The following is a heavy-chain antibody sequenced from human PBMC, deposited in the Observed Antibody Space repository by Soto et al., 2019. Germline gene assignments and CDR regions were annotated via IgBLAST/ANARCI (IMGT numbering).Heavy chain of an antibody. CDR2: IIPILGIA. D-gene: IGHD3-22*01. Sequence: SVKVSCKASGGTFSSYTISWVRQAPGQGLEWMGRIIPILGIANYVQKFQGRVTITADKSTSTAYMELSSLRSEDTAVYYCARIHDSSGYYERFDYWGQGTLVTVSS. CDR3: ARIHDSSGYYERFDY. CDR1: GGTFSSYT. V-gene: IGHV1-69*02. J-gene: IGHJ4*02.